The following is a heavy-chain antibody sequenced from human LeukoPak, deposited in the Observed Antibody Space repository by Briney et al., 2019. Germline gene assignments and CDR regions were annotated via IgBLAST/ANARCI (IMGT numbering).Heavy chain of an antibody. CDR2: INHSGST. J-gene: IGHJ4*02. D-gene: IGHD3-10*01. CDR1: GGSFSGYY. Sequence: SETLSLTCAVYGGSFSGYYWSWIRQPPGKGLEWIGEINHSGSTNYNPSLKSRVTISVDTSKNQFSLKLSSVTAADTAVYYCARLVPYYYGSGSYYSFDYWGQGTLVTVSS. CDR3: ARLVPYYYGSGSYYSFDY. V-gene: IGHV4-34*01.